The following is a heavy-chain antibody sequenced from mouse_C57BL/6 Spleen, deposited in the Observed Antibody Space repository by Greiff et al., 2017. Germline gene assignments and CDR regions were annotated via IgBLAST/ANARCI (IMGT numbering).Heavy chain of an antibody. Sequence: QVHVKQPGAELVRPGSSVKLSCKASGYSFTSYWMHWVKQRPIQGLEWIGNIDPSDSETHYNQKFKDKATLTVDKSSSTAYMQLSSLTSEDSAVYYCARQDYYGSSSFDYWGQGTTLTVSS. D-gene: IGHD1-1*01. CDR2: IDPSDSET. J-gene: IGHJ2*01. V-gene: IGHV1-52*01. CDR3: ARQDYYGSSSFDY. CDR1: GYSFTSYW.